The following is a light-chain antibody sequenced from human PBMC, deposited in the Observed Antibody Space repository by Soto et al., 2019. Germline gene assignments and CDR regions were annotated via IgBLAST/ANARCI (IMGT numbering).Light chain of an antibody. V-gene: IGLV1-51*01. Sequence: QSVLTQPPSVSAAPGQTVTISCSGSSSNIGNNYVSWYQQLPGTAPKLLIYDNNKRPSGIPDRFSGSKSGTSATLGITGLQTGDEADYYCGTWDSSLSAGPLYVFGTGTKVTVL. CDR1: SSNIGNNY. CDR3: GTWDSSLSAGPLYV. CDR2: DNN. J-gene: IGLJ1*01.